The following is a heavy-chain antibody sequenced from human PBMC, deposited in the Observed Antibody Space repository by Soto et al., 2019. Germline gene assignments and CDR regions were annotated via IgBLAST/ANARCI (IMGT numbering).Heavy chain of an antibody. V-gene: IGHV4-4*07. CDR3: ARDQGVAAAGITWFDP. CDR1: GASMNSYH. CDR2: IHSSGST. J-gene: IGHJ5*02. Sequence: SETLSLTCTVSGASMNSYHWSWIRQPAGKGLEWIGHIHSSGSTNYNPSLKSRVTMSVDTSKNQFSLRLTSLTAADTAVYYCARDQGVAAAGITWFDPWGQGSLVTVSS. D-gene: IGHD6-13*01.